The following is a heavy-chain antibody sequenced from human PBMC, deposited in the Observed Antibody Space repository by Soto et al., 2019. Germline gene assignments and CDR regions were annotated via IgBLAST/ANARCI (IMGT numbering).Heavy chain of an antibody. CDR1: GGTFSSYT. D-gene: IGHD5-12*01. V-gene: IGHV1-69*04. CDR2: IIPILGIA. CDR3: ARDKEYSGYERQWLVGYYFDY. Sequence: ASVKVSCKASGGTFSSYTISWVRQAPGQGLEWMGRIIPILGIANYAQKFQGRVTITADKSTSTAYMELSSLRSEDTAVYYCARDKEYSGYERQWLVGYYFDYWGQGTLVTVSS. J-gene: IGHJ4*02.